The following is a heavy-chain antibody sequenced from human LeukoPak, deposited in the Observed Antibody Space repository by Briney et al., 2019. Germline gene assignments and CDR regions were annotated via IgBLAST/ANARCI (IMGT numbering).Heavy chain of an antibody. Sequence: GGSLRLSCAASGFTFSSYAMSWVRQAPGKGLEWVSAISGSGDSTYYADSVKGRFTISRDNSKNTLYLQMNSLRAEDTAVYYRAKGTGYYYYYGMDVWGQGTTVTVSS. CDR3: AKGTGYYYYYGMDV. CDR1: GFTFSSYA. CDR2: ISGSGDST. D-gene: IGHD3/OR15-3a*01. J-gene: IGHJ6*02. V-gene: IGHV3-23*01.